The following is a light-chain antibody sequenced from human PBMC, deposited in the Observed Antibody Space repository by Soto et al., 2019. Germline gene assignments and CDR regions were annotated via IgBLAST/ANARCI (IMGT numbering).Light chain of an antibody. CDR2: EVS. J-gene: IGLJ2*01. V-gene: IGLV2-8*01. Sequence: QSALTQPSSASGSPGQSVTISCTGTSSDVGGYKYVSWYQQHPGKAPKLMIYEVSERPSGVPDRFSGSKSGNTASLTVSGLQAEDEADYYCSSYAGSNNLVFGGGTKLTVL. CDR1: SSDVGGYKY. CDR3: SSYAGSNNLV.